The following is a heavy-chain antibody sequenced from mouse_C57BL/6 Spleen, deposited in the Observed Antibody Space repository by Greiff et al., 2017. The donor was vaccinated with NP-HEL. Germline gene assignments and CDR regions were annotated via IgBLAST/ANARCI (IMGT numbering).Heavy chain of an antibody. CDR3: AREGRWLLKGNYAMDY. D-gene: IGHD2-3*01. J-gene: IGHJ4*01. CDR2: IYPGSGST. CDR1: GYTFTSYW. V-gene: IGHV1-55*01. Sequence: VQLQQSGAELVKPGASVKMSCNASGYTFTSYWITWVKQRPGQGLEWIGDIYPGSGSTNYNEKFKSKATLTVDTSSSTAYMQLSSLTSEDSAVYYCAREGRWLLKGNYAMDYWGQGTSVTVSS.